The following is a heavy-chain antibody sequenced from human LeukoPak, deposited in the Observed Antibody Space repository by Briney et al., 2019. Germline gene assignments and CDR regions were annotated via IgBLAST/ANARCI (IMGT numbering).Heavy chain of an antibody. V-gene: IGHV3-23*01. CDR1: GFTFSSYA. J-gene: IGHJ4*02. Sequence: QPGGSLRLSCAASGFTFSSYAMSWVRQAPGKGLEWVSAISGSGGSTYYADSVKGRFTISRDNSKNTLYLQMDSLRGDDTAVYYCAKDMGYNTGWTRFDYWGQGTLVTVSS. D-gene: IGHD6-19*01. CDR2: ISGSGGST. CDR3: AKDMGYNTGWTRFDY.